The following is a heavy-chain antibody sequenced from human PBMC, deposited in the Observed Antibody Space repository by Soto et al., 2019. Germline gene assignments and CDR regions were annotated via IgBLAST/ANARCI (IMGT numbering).Heavy chain of an antibody. CDR3: ASKVHSSGYSFDY. CDR1: GYSFTSYW. J-gene: IGHJ4*02. D-gene: IGHD3-22*01. CDR2: IYPGDSDT. V-gene: IGHV5-51*01. Sequence: GESLKISCKGSGYSFTSYWIGWVRQMPGKGLEWMGIIYPGDSDTRYSPSFQGQVTISADKSISTAYLQWSSLKASDTAMYYCASKVHSSGYSFDYWGQGTMVTVAS.